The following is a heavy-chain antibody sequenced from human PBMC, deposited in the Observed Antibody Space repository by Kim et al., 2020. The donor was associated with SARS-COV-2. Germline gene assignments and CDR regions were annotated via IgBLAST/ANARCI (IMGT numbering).Heavy chain of an antibody. CDR2: INWNGGST. CDR3: ARDPHYGSGSYSDAFDI. V-gene: IGHV3-20*04. CDR1: GFTFDDYG. D-gene: IGHD3-10*01. Sequence: GGSLRLSCAASGFTFDDYGMSWVRQAPGKGLEWVSGINWNGGSTGYADSVKGRFIISRDNAKNSLYLQMNSLRAEDTALYYCARDPHYGSGSYSDAFDIWVHGTMVTVSS. J-gene: IGHJ3*02.